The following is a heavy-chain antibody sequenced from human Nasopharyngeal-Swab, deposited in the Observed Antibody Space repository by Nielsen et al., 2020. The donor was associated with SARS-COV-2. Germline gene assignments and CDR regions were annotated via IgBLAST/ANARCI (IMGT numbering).Heavy chain of an antibody. D-gene: IGHD3-22*01. Sequence: GESLKISCAASGFTFSTYAMNWVRQAPGEGLQWVAGILGGGSDKFYAESVMGRFTISRDNSKNTLYLQMNSLKTEDTAVYYCTRHSLSTYYYDSSHPPGFDYWGQGTLVTVSS. V-gene: IGHV3-23*01. CDR3: TRHSLSTYYYDSSHPPGFDY. CDR2: ILGGGSDK. J-gene: IGHJ4*02. CDR1: GFTFSTYA.